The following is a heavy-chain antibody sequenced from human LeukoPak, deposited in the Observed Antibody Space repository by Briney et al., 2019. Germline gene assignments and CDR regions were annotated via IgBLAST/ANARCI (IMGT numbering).Heavy chain of an antibody. Sequence: IPSETLSLTCTVSGGSISSSSYYWGWIRQPPGKGLEWIGSIYYSGSTYYNPSLKSRVTISVDTSKNQFSLKLSSVTAADTAVYYCARIKPVYDFWSGYYEDYWGQGTLVTVSS. J-gene: IGHJ4*02. CDR3: ARIKPVYDFWSGYYEDY. CDR2: IYYSGST. D-gene: IGHD3-3*01. V-gene: IGHV4-39*01. CDR1: GGSISSSSYY.